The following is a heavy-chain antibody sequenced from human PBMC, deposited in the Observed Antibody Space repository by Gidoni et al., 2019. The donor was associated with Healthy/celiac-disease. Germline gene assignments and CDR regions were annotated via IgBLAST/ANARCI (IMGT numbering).Heavy chain of an antibody. CDR1: GFTVSSYW. CDR3: ARGRTKRGYSYGYGDY. D-gene: IGHD5-18*01. J-gene: IGHJ4*02. V-gene: IGHV3-7*05. Sequence: EVQLVESGGGLVQPGGSLRLSCAASGFTVSSYWLSWVRQAPGKGLEWVANIKQDGSEKYYVDSVKGRFTISRDNAKNSLYLQMNSLRAEDTAVYYCARGRTKRGYSYGYGDYWGQGTLVTVSS. CDR2: IKQDGSEK.